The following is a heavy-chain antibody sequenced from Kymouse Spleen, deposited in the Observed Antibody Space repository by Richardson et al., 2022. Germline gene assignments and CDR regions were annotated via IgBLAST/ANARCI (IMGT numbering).Heavy chain of an antibody. CDR1: GFTFSGSA. CDR2: IRSKANSYAT. D-gene: IGHD1-20*01,IGHD1-7*01. J-gene: IGHJ4*02. V-gene: IGHV3-73*02. Sequence: EVQLVESGGGLVQPGGSLKLSCAASGFTFSGSAMHWVRQASGKGLEWVGRIRSKANSYATAYAASVKGRFTISRDDSKNTAYLQMNSLKTEDTAVYYCTRQGITGTVFDYWGQGTLVTVSS. CDR3: TRQGITGTVFDY.